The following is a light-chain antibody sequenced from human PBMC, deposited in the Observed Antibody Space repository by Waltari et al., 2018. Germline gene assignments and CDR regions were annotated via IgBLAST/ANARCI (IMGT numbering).Light chain of an antibody. CDR3: QERSNWPPYT. Sequence: EIGLRQSTATLSLSPGSRATLHCSAIQSFSSYLAWYQQKPGQAPRPIIYESSNRATGIPARFSGSGSGPDCTLTVSRLEPEDFAVYYCQERSNWPPYTSGQGTKLEIK. V-gene: IGKV3-11*01. J-gene: IGKJ2*01. CDR2: ESS. CDR1: QSFSSY.